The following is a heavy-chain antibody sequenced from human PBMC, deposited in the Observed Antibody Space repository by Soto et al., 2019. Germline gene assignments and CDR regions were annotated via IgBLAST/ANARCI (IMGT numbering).Heavy chain of an antibody. Sequence: AFVKVSCKASGYTCTSYYMHWGRVAPGQGLEGMGIINPSGGSTSYAQKLQRRVTMTTDTSTSKVYMELSSLRSEDTAVYYGARGMSKSGWY. V-gene: IGHV1-46*01. D-gene: IGHD3-3*01. J-gene: IGHJ2*01. CDR2: INPSGGST. CDR1: GYTCTSYY. CDR3: ARGMSKSGWY.